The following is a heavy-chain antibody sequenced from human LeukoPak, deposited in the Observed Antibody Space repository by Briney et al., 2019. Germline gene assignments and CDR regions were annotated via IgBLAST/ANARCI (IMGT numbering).Heavy chain of an antibody. CDR2: ISSSSSSI. CDR3: AKSYRQTLAVAGFEFDY. J-gene: IGHJ4*02. CDR1: GFTFSSFS. Sequence: PGESLRLSCAASGFTFSSFSMNWVRQAPGKGLEWVSYISSSSSSINYADSVKGRFTISRDNSKNTLYLQMNSLRAEDTALYYCAKSYRQTLAVAGFEFDYWGQGTLVTVSS. D-gene: IGHD6-19*01. V-gene: IGHV3-48*01.